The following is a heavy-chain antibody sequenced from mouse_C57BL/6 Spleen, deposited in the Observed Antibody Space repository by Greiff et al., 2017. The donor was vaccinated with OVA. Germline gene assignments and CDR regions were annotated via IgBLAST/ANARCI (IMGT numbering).Heavy chain of an antibody. D-gene: IGHD1-1*01. CDR2: IYPGDGDT. V-gene: IGHV1-82*01. CDR3: ASRSGSSSHWYFDV. CDR1: GYAFSSSW. J-gene: IGHJ1*03. Sequence: VQLKESGPELVKPGASVKISCKASGYAFSSSWMNWVKQRPGKGLEWIGRIYPGDGDTNYNGKFKGKATLTADKSSSTAYMQLSSLTSEDSAVYFCASRSGSSSHWYFDVWGTGTTVTVSS.